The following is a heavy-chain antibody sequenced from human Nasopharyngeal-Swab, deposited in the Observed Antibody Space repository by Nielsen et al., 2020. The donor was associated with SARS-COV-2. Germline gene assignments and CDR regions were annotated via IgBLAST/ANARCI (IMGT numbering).Heavy chain of an antibody. J-gene: IGHJ5*02. V-gene: IGHV1-18*01. CDR2: ISVYNGNT. CDR1: GYTFTSYG. Sequence: ASVKVSCKASGYTFTSYGISWVRQAPGQGLEWMGWISVYNGNTNYAQNLQGRVTMTTDTSTSTAYMELRSLRSGDTAVYYCARFSPPLYCNSPTCLATWFDPWGKGTLVTVSS. D-gene: IGHD2-2*01. CDR3: ARFSPPLYCNSPTCLATWFDP.